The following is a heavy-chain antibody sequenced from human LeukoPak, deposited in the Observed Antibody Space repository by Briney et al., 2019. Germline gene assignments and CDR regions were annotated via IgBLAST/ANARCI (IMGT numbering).Heavy chain of an antibody. D-gene: IGHD1-26*01. CDR3: ARRSGSYANLLLEYYFDY. Sequence: PSETLSLTCTISGGSISSYYWSWIRQPPGKGLEWIGYIYYSGSTNYNPSLKSRVTISVDTSKNQFSLKLSSVTAADTAVYYCARRSGSYANLLLEYYFDYWGQGTLVTVSS. V-gene: IGHV4-59*08. CDR2: IYYSGST. J-gene: IGHJ4*02. CDR1: GGSISSYY.